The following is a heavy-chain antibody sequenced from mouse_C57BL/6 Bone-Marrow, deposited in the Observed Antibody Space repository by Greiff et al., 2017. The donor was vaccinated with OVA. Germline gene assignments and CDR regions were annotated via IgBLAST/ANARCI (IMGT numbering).Heavy chain of an antibody. CDR1: GFSLTSYA. CDR2: IWTGGGT. J-gene: IGHJ1*03. V-gene: IGHV2-9-1*01. CDR3: ARNLYGSSTYWYFDV. D-gene: IGHD1-1*01. Sequence: QVQLKESGPGLVAPSQRLSITCTVSGFSLTSYAISWVRQPPGKGLEWLGVIWTGGGTNYNSALKSRLSISKDNSKSQVFLKMNSLQTDDTARYYCARNLYGSSTYWYFDVWGTGTTVTVSS.